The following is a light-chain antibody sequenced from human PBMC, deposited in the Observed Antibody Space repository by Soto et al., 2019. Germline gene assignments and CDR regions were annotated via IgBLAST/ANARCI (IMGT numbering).Light chain of an antibody. CDR1: QSVSSY. CDR3: QQRSNWPPIT. CDR2: DAS. Sequence: EIVLTHSLATLSLSPGERATLSFSASQSVSSYLAWYQQKPGQAPRLLIYDASNRATGIPARFSGSGSGTDFTLTISSLEPEDFAVYYCQQRSNWPPITFGQGTRLE. V-gene: IGKV3-11*01. J-gene: IGKJ5*01.